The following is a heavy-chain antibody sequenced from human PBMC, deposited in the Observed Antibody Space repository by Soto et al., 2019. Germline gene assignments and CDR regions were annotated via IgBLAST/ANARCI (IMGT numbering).Heavy chain of an antibody. J-gene: IGHJ6*04. D-gene: IGHD3-16*01. V-gene: IGHV4-31*03. CDR1: GGSISSGGYY. Sequence: SETLSLTCTVSGGSISSGGYYWSWIRQHPGKGLEWIGYIYYSGSTYYNPSLKSRVTISVDTSKNQFSLKLSSVTAAATAVYYCARGGVPGPNPYYFSGMDVGGKGTRVTLPS. CDR2: IYYSGST. CDR3: ARGGVPGPNPYYFSGMDV.